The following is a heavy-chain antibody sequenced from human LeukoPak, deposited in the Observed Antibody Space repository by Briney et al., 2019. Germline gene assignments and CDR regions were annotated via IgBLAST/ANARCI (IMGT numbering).Heavy chain of an antibody. CDR2: ISCDGSNK. CDR1: GFTFSSYG. D-gene: IGHD6-6*01. J-gene: IGHJ4*02. Sequence: GGSLRLSCAASGFTFSSYGMHWVRQAPGKGLEWVAVISCDGSNKYYADSVKGRFTISRDNSKNTLYLQMNSLRAEDTAVYYCAKDGASSSSFDYWGQGTLVTVSS. CDR3: AKDGASSSSFDY. V-gene: IGHV3-30*18.